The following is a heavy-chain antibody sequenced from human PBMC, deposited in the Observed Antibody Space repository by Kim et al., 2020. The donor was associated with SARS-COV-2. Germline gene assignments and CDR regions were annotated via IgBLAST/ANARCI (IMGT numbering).Heavy chain of an antibody. CDR1: GYTFTSYA. CDR2: INAGNGNT. V-gene: IGHV1-3*01. CDR3: ASGKVAGTGYYYYGMDV. J-gene: IGHJ6*02. Sequence: ASVKVSCKASGYTFTSYAMHWVRQAPGQRLEWMGWINAGNGNTKYSQKFQGRVTITRDTSASTAYMELSSVRSEDTAVYYCASGKVAGTGYYYYGMDVWGQGTTVTVSS. D-gene: IGHD6-19*01.